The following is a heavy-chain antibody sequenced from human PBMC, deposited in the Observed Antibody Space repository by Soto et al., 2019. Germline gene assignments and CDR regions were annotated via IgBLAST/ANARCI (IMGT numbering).Heavy chain of an antibody. D-gene: IGHD4-4*01. J-gene: IGHJ6*02. CDR3: ARDRDYSNYYYYYGMDF. V-gene: IGHV1-3*01. Sequence: QVQLVQSGAEVKKPGASVKVSCKASGYTFTSYAMHWVRQAPGQRLDWMGWINAGNGNTKYSQKFQGRVTITRDTSASTAYMELSSLRSEDTAVYYCARDRDYSNYYYYYGMDFWGQGTTVTVSS. CDR1: GYTFTSYA. CDR2: INAGNGNT.